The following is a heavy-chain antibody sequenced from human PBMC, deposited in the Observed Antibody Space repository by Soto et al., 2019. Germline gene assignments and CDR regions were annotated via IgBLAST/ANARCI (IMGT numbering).Heavy chain of an antibody. J-gene: IGHJ4*02. D-gene: IGHD4-17*01. CDR3: ARYLTDGDFSNFDY. CDR1: GGSISSGGYY. V-gene: IGHV4-31*03. Sequence: SETLSLTCTVSGGSISSGGYYWSWIRQHPGKGLEWIGYIYYSGSTYYNPSLKSRVTISVDTSKNQFSLKLSSVTAADTAVYYCARYLTDGDFSNFDYWGQGTLVTVSS. CDR2: IYYSGST.